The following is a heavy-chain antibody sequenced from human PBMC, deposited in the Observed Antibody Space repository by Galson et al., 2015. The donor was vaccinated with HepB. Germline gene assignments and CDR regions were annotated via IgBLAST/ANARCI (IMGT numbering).Heavy chain of an antibody. J-gene: IGHJ4*02. CDR1: GFTFSSLG. CDR2: IGVNARRT. V-gene: IGHV3-23*01. D-gene: IGHD1-1*01. CDR3: AKGTTDVDY. Sequence: SLRLSCAATGFTFSSLGMTWVRQAPGKGLECVAAIGVNARRTDYADSVKGRFTISRDHSRNMLYLQMNNLRAEDTAVYYCAKGTTDVDYWGQGTLVTVSS.